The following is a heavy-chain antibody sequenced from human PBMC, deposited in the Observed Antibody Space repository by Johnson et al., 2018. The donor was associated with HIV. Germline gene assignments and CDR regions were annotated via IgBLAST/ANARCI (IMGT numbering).Heavy chain of an antibody. D-gene: IGHD3/OR15-3a*01. Sequence: VQLVESGGGVVQPGRSLRLSCVASGFTFSTYWMSWVRQAPGKGLEWVANIKPDGSDKYYEASVQGRFTISRDNAKNSRYLQINKLRAEDKAVYYFATGGVTDWGVAFDIWGQGTMLTVSS. CDR3: ATGGVTDWGVAFDI. CDR2: IKPDGSDK. J-gene: IGHJ3*02. CDR1: GFTFSTYW. V-gene: IGHV3-7*01.